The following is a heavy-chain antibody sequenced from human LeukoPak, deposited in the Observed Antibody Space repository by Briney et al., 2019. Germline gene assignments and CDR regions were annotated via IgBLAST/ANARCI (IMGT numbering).Heavy chain of an antibody. D-gene: IGHD6-6*01. CDR1: GGSISSGGYY. V-gene: IGHV4-31*03. CDR2: IYYSGST. J-gene: IGHJ4*02. CDR3: ARASPSSSSPFDY. Sequence: SETLSLTCTVSGGSISSGGYYWSCIRLHRGKGLEWIGYIYYSGSTYYNPSLKSRVTISVDTSKNQFSLKLSSVTAADTAVYYCARASPSSSSPFDYWGQGTLVTVSS.